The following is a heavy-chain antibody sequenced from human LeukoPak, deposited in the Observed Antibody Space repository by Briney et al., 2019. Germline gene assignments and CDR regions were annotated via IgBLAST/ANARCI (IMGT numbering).Heavy chain of an antibody. D-gene: IGHD3-3*01. CDR2: INHSGST. CDR3: ARAGEGSGFHYSYYMDF. V-gene: IGHV4-34*01. J-gene: IGHJ6*03. CDR1: GGSFSDYY. Sequence: SETLSLTRAVYGGSFSDYYWTWIRQPPGKALEWIGEINHSGSTNYNPSLKSRVTISVDTSKYQFSLKLNSVTAADTPVHDGARAGEGSGFHYSYYMDFWDKGTTVTVSS.